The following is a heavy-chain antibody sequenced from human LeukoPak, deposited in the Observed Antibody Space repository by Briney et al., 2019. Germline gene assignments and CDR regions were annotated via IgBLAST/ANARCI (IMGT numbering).Heavy chain of an antibody. D-gene: IGHD3-10*01. J-gene: IGHJ4*02. CDR2: IYPGDSDT. Sequence: GESLKISXKGSGYSFSSYWIGWVRQMPRKGLEWMGIIYPGDSDTRYSPSFQGQVTISADKSISTAYLQWSSLKASDTAMYYCARIVRFGDLFVDYWGQGTLVTVSS. V-gene: IGHV5-51*01. CDR1: GYSFSSYW. CDR3: ARIVRFGDLFVDY.